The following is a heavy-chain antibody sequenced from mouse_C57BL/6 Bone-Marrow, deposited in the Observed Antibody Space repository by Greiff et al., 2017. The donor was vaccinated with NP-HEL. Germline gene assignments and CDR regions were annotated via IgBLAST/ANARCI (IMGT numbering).Heavy chain of an antibody. D-gene: IGHD2-12*01. CDR3: ARMELLLFYYYAMDY. CDR2: IWWDDDK. Sequence: QVQLKESGPGILQPSQTLSLTCSFSGFSLSTFGMGVGWIRQPSGKGLEWLAHIWWDDDKYYNPALKSRLTISKDTSKNQVFLKIANVDTADTATYYCARMELLLFYYYAMDYWGQGTSVTVSS. J-gene: IGHJ4*01. V-gene: IGHV8-8*01. CDR1: GFSLSTFGMG.